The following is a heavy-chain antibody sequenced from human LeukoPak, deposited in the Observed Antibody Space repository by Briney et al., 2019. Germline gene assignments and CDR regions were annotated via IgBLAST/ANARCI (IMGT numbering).Heavy chain of an antibody. V-gene: IGHV1-46*01. CDR2: INPGGDNT. CDR3: ATSPGYDY. D-gene: IGHD1-14*01. J-gene: IGHJ4*02. CDR1: GYTFTNYY. Sequence: ASVKVSCKASGYTFTNYYIHWVRQAPGQGLEWMGLINPGGDNTDYAQNFQGRVTMTRDTSTSTVYMGLSSLRSEDTAVYYCATSPGYDYWGQGTLVTVSS.